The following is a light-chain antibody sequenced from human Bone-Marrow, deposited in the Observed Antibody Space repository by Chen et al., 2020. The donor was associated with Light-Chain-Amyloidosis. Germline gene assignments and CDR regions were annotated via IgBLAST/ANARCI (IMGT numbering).Light chain of an antibody. CDR2: DNH. V-gene: IGLV1-51*01. CDR3: GAWDITLSARV. J-gene: IGLJ3*02. CDR1: ISNIGKNY. Sequence: QSVLTQPPSVSAAPGQSVTISCSGDISNIGKNYVSWYQQYPGTAPKLLIFDNHQRPSGIPDRFSGSKSGTSATLFISGLQTGDEADYYCGAWDITLSARVFGGGTKLTVL.